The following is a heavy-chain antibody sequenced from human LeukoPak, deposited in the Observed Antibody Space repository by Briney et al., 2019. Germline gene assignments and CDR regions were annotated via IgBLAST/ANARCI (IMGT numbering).Heavy chain of an antibody. V-gene: IGHV4-39*01. CDR2: VYYDGTS. CDR3: VTHISTNTGYFDS. J-gene: IGHJ4*02. D-gene: IGHD5-24*01. Sequence: SETLSLTCTVSGDSINSHSYYWGWIRQPPGKGLEWIGSVYYDGTSYSNPSLKSRVAVFVDTSRDQFSLDLSFVPAADTALYYCVTHISTNTGYFDSCGQGTLVSVSS. CDR1: GDSINSHSYY.